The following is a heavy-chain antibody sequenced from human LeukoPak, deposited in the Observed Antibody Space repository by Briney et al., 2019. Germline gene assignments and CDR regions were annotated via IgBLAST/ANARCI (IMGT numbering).Heavy chain of an antibody. CDR3: ARVAIDYDLWSGYPPYYFDY. V-gene: IGHV4-59*01. CDR2: IYYSGST. J-gene: IGHJ4*02. Sequence: PSETLSLTCTVSGGSISSYYWSWIRQPPGKGLEWVGYIYYSGSTNYNPSLKSRVAMSVDTSKHQFSLKLSSVTAADTAVYYCARVAIDYDLWSGYPPYYFDYWGQGTLVTVSS. CDR1: GGSISSYY. D-gene: IGHD3-3*01.